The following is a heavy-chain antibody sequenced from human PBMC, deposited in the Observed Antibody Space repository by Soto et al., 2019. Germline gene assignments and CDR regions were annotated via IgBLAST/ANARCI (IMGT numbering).Heavy chain of an antibody. CDR3: ARSTVTTWASYYYYMDV. D-gene: IGHD4-17*01. J-gene: IGHJ6*03. CDR2: IYYSGST. Sequence: SETLSLTCTVSGGSISSYYWSWIRQPPGKGLEWIGYIYYSGSTNYNPSLKSRVTISVDTSKNQFSLKLSSVTAADTAVYYCARSTVTTWASYYYYMDVWGKGTTVTVSS. CDR1: GGSISSYY. V-gene: IGHV4-59*01.